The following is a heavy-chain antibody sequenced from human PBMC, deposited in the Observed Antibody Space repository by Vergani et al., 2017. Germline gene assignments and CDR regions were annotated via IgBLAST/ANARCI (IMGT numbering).Heavy chain of an antibody. CDR3: ARISGIAVAGTFDY. J-gene: IGHJ4*02. Sequence: EVQLVESGGGLVQPGRSLRLSCTASGFTFGDYAMSWFRQAPGKGLEWVGFIRSKAYGGTTEYAASVKGRFTISRDDSKSIAYLQMNSLKTEDTAVYYCARISGIAVAGTFDYWGQGTLVTVSS. D-gene: IGHD6-19*01. V-gene: IGHV3-49*03. CDR1: GFTFGDYA. CDR2: IRSKAYGGTT.